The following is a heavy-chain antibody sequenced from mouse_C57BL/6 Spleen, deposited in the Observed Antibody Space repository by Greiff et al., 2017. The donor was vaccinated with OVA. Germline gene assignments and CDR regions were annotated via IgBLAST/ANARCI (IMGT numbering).Heavy chain of an antibody. D-gene: IGHD1-1*01. CDR3: ARHYYGSSYGYFDV. Sequence: EVMLVESGGGLVQPGGSLKLSCAASGFTFRDYYMYWVRQTPEKRLEWVAYISNGGGSTYYPDTVKGRFTISRDNAKNTLYLQMSRLKSEDTAMYYCARHYYGSSYGYFDVWGTGTTVTVSS. J-gene: IGHJ1*03. CDR2: ISNGGGST. CDR1: GFTFRDYY. V-gene: IGHV5-12*01.